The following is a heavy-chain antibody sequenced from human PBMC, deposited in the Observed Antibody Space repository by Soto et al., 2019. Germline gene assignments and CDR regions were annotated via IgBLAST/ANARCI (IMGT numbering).Heavy chain of an antibody. D-gene: IGHD2-2*01. CDR3: ARTDCSSTSCYNYYYYGMDV. J-gene: IGHJ6*02. CDR1: GYSFTKYG. V-gene: IGHV1-3*01. Sequence: QVQLVQSGTEVKKPGASVKVSCKTSGYSFTKYGLHWVRQAPGQRLEWTGWINPGNGDTKYSQKFQGRVTITRDTSGTTDYMELSRLRSEDSAVFYCARTDCSSTSCYNYYYYGMDVWGQGTTVTVSS. CDR2: INPGNGDT.